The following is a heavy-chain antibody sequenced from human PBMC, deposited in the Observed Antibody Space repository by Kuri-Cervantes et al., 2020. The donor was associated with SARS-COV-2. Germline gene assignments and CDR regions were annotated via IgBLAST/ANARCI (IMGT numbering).Heavy chain of an antibody. CDR2: IYYSGST. Sequence: SYTVSGGSISSYNWSWIRQPPGKGLEWIGYIYYSGSTNYNPSLKSRVTISVDTSKNQFSLKLSSVTAADTAVYYCARGDRLLQFFFFDYWGQGTLVTVPQ. V-gene: IGHV4-59*01. CDR1: GGSISSYN. J-gene: IGHJ4*02. D-gene: IGHD5-24*01. CDR3: ARGDRLLQFFFFDY.